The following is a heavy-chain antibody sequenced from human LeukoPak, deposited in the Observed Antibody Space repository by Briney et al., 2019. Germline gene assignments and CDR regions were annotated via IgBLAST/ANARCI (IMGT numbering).Heavy chain of an antibody. CDR2: IYYTGST. Sequence: SETLSLTCTVSGGSISSDPYYWGWIRQSPGKGLEWIGSIYYTGSTYYNPSLKSRVTISVDTSKNQFSLRLSSVTAADTTVYYCASLIVVAGRPYFDYWGPGTLVTVSS. CDR3: ASLIVVAGRPYFDY. CDR1: GGSISSDPYY. J-gene: IGHJ4*02. D-gene: IGHD6-19*01. V-gene: IGHV4-39*01.